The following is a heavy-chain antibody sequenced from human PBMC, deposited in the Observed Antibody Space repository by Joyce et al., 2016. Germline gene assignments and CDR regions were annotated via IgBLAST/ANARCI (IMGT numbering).Heavy chain of an antibody. CDR2: IKQDGSEK. D-gene: IGHD1-7*01. CDR1: GFILSTWW. V-gene: IGHV3-7*01. J-gene: IGHJ4*02. CDR3: AREKGLNL. Sequence: EEQLVESGGGLVQPGGSLRLSCSASGFILSTWWMTWVGQAPGKGLEWVANIKQDGSEKYYVDSVKGRFTISRDNAKNSVYLQMNSLRVDDTAVYYCAREKGLNLWGQGTLVTVSS.